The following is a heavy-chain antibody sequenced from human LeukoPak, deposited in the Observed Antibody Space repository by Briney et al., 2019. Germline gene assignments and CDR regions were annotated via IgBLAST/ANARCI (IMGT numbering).Heavy chain of an antibody. CDR3: VRDYDFWSGYLDY. CDR1: GFSFNNYW. Sequence: GESLKISCAVSGFSFNNYWMSWVRQAPGKGLEWVANIKQDGSEKYYVDSVKGRFSISRDNAKNSLYLQMNSLRAEDTAVYYCVRDYDFWSGYLDYWGQGTLVTVSS. V-gene: IGHV3-7*05. CDR2: IKQDGSEK. J-gene: IGHJ4*02. D-gene: IGHD3-3*01.